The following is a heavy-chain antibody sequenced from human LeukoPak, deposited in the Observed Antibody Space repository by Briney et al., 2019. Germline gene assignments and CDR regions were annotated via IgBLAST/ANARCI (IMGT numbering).Heavy chain of an antibody. D-gene: IGHD5-12*01. J-gene: IGHJ4*02. CDR1: GYTFTSYA. CDR2: INAGNGNT. CDR3: ARGYSGYDRVPLDY. Sequence: GASVKVSCKASGYTFTSYAMHWVRQAPGQRLEWMGWINAGNGNTKYSQKFQGRVTITRDTSASTAYVELSSLRSEDTAVYYCARGYSGYDRVPLDYWGQGTLVTVSS. V-gene: IGHV1-3*01.